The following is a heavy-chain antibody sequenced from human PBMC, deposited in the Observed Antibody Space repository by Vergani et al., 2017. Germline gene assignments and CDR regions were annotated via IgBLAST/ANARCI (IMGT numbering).Heavy chain of an antibody. CDR2: IYYSGST. V-gene: IGHV4-39*01. D-gene: IGHD2-15*01. CDR1: GGSISSSSYY. J-gene: IGHJ4*02. CDR3: ARTMDIVVVVAAHCPCDY. Sequence: QLQLQESGPGLVKPSETLSLTCTVSGGSISSSSYYWGWIRQPPGKGLEWIGSIYYSGSTYYNPSLKSRVTISVDTSKNQFSLKLSSVTAADTAVYYCARTMDIVVVVAAHCPCDYWGQGTLVTVSS.